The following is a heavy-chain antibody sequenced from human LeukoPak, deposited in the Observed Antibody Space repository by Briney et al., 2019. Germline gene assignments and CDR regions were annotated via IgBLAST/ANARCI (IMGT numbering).Heavy chain of an antibody. Sequence: GGSLRLSCAASGFTFSSYSMNWVRQAPGKGLEWVSSISSSSSSIYYADSVKGRFTISRDNAKNSLYLQMNRLRAEDTAVYYCARAGGGRPFGPWGQGTLVTVSS. CDR2: ISSSSSSI. CDR3: ARAGGGRPFGP. D-gene: IGHD3-16*01. V-gene: IGHV3-21*01. CDR1: GFTFSSYS. J-gene: IGHJ5*02.